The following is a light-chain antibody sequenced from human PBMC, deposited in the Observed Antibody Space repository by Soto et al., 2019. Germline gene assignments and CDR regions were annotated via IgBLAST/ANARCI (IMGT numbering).Light chain of an antibody. Sequence: QSVLTQPPSASGTPGQRVTISCSGSSSNIGSNIVNWYQQLPGTAPKLLIYSRNQRPSGVPDRFSASKSGTSASLAISGLQSDDEADYYCEPWDDSLTGVVFGGGTKLTVL. CDR3: EPWDDSLTGVV. CDR2: SRN. CDR1: SSNIGSNI. V-gene: IGLV1-44*01. J-gene: IGLJ3*02.